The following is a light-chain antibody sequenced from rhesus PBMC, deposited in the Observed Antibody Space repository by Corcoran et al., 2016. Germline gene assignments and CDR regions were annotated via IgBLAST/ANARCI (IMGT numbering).Light chain of an antibody. V-gene: IGKV1-22*01. CDR1: QDISSW. CDR2: RAS. Sequence: DIQMTQSPSSLSASVGDTVTITCRASQDISSWLAWYQQKPGNVPKLLSYRASSLQSGVPSRFSGSGSGTDFTLTISSLQSEDFATYYCQQYVNKPPAVGGGTKVEIK. CDR3: QQYVNKPPA. J-gene: IGKJ4*01.